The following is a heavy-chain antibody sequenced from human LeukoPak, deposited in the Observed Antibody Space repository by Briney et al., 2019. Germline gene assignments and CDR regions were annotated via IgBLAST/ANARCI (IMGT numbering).Heavy chain of an antibody. V-gene: IGHV1-2*02. CDR2: INPNSGGT. J-gene: IGHJ4*02. CDR1: GYTFTGYY. D-gene: IGHD5-12*01. Sequence: ASVKVSCKASGYTFTGYYMHWVRQAPGQGLEWMGWINPNSGGTNYAQKFQGRVTMTRDTSISTAYMELSRLRSDDTVVYYCARGEASGYDSGDYWGQGTLVTVSS. CDR3: ARGEASGYDSGDY.